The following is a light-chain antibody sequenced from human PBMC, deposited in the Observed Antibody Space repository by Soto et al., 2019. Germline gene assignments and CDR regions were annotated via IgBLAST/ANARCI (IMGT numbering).Light chain of an antibody. Sequence: QSVLTQPPSVSDAPRQRVTISCSGSSSNIGNNGVNWYQQLPGKAPKLLIYYDDLLPSGVSDRFSGSKSGTSASLAISGLQSEDEADYHCAAWDDSLNGPVFGGGTKVTVL. V-gene: IGLV1-36*01. CDR3: AAWDDSLNGPV. CDR2: YDD. CDR1: SSNIGNNG. J-gene: IGLJ3*02.